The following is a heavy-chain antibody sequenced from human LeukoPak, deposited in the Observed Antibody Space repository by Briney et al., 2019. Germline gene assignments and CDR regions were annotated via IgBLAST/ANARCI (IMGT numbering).Heavy chain of an antibody. CDR1: GGSISTSNYY. Sequence: SETLSLTCTVSGGSISTSNYYWGWIRQPPGKGLEWIGSIYYSGSTYYNPSLKSRVTISVDTSKNQFSLKLNSVTAADTAVYYCARHDYGDYNWFDPWGQETLVTVSS. J-gene: IGHJ5*02. CDR2: IYYSGST. D-gene: IGHD4-17*01. V-gene: IGHV4-39*07. CDR3: ARHDYGDYNWFDP.